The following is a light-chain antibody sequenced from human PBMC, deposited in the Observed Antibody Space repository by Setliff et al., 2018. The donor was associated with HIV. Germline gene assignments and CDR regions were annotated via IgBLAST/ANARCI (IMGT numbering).Light chain of an antibody. CDR1: SSNIGGYP. J-gene: IGLJ2*01. V-gene: IGLV1-47*01. CDR3: AAWDDSPSGHVV. CDR2: RNI. Sequence: QSVLTQPPSASGTPGQRVTISCSGTSSNIGGYPVFWYQQLPGTAPKLLISRNIQRPSGVPDRFSGSKSGTSASLAISGLRSEDEAEYFCAAWDDSPSGHVVFGGGTKVTVL.